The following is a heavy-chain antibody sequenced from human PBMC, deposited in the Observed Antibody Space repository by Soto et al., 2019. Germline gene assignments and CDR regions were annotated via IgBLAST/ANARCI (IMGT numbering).Heavy chain of an antibody. V-gene: IGHV3-74*01. J-gene: IGHJ6*02. CDR1: GFTFSSYW. CDR2: INSDGSST. CDR3: AREGGYSYGYYYYYGMDV. Sequence: GGSLRLSCAASGFTFSSYWMHWVRQAPGKGLVWVSRINSDGSSTSYADSVKGRFTISRDNAKNTLYLQMNSLRAEDTAVYYCAREGGYSYGYYYYYGMDVWGQGTTVTVSS. D-gene: IGHD5-18*01.